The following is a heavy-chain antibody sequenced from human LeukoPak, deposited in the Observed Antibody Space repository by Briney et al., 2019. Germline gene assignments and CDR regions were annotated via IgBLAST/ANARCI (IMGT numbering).Heavy chain of an antibody. CDR3: ARGLWELPYYFDY. CDR2: IKQDGGEK. D-gene: IGHD1-26*01. J-gene: IGHJ4*02. CDR1: GFTFSNYW. Sequence: GGSLRLSCAASGFTFSNYWMNWVRQAPGKGLEWVANIKQDGGEKSYVDSVKGRFTISRDIAKNSLYLQMNSLRAEDTAVYYCARGLWELPYYFDYWGQGTLVTVSS. V-gene: IGHV3-7*01.